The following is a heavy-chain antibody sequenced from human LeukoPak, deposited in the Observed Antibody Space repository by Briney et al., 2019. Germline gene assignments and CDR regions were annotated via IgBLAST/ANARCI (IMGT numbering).Heavy chain of an antibody. CDR3: TIDDYYDTSGPSGADYFDY. CDR2: IKAKGFGETT. CDR1: GFTFSSYS. V-gene: IGHV3-15*01. D-gene: IGHD3-22*01. J-gene: IGHJ4*02. Sequence: GGSLRLSCAASGFTFSSYSMNWVRQAPGKGLEWVARIKAKGFGETTDYAAPVKGRFSISRDDSQNTLYLQMNSLRTEDTAMYYCTIDDYYDTSGPSGADYFDYWGQGTLVTVSS.